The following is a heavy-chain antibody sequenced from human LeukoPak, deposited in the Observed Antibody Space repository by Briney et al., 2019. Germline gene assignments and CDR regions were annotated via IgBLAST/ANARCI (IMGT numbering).Heavy chain of an antibody. Sequence: GESLKISCKGSGYSFSSYWIGWVRQVPGKGLEWMGIIYPGDSDTRYSPSFQGQVTISADKSISTAYLQWSSLKASDTAMYYCARSERYFGSGAPCRYWGQGTLVTVSS. CDR1: GYSFSSYW. CDR2: IYPGDSDT. J-gene: IGHJ4*02. CDR3: ARSERYFGSGAPCRY. V-gene: IGHV5-51*01. D-gene: IGHD3-10*01.